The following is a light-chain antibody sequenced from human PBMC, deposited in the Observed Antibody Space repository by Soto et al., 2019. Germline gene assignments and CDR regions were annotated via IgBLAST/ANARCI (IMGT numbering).Light chain of an antibody. Sequence: QSALTQPASVSGSPGQSITISCTGTSSDVGVYKYVSWYQQHPGKDPKLMIYEVSNRPSGVSNRFSGSKSGNTASLTISGLQAEDETDYYCSSYTSSNTLVVFGGGTKVTVL. CDR2: EVS. CDR3: SSYTSSNTLVV. V-gene: IGLV2-14*01. CDR1: SSDVGVYKY. J-gene: IGLJ2*01.